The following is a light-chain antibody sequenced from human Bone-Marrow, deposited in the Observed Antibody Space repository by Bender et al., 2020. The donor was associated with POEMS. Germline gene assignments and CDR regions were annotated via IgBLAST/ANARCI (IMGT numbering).Light chain of an antibody. J-gene: IGLJ2*01. CDR3: AAWDDSLTIVV. CDR1: SSNIGDRC. Sequence: QSVVTQPPSLSEAPGQRVTISCSGSSSNIGDRCVNWYQQLPGEAPKLLIYGTAHRPSGVPARFSGSKSGNSASLAITGLQSGDEADYYCAAWDDSLTIVVFGGGTELTVL. V-gene: IGLV1-36*01. CDR2: GTA.